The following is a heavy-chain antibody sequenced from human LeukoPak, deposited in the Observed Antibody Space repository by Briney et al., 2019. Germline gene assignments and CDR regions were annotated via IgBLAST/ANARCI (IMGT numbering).Heavy chain of an antibody. D-gene: IGHD3-22*01. J-gene: IGHJ4*02. CDR3: VRDWGYDSSGYWQKYFDT. CDR2: ISGSGGST. CDR1: GFTFSSYG. V-gene: IGHV3-23*01. Sequence: GGSLRLSCAASGFTFSSYGMSWVRQAPGKGLEWVSAISGSGGSTYYADSVKGRFTISRDNAKNPLYLQMNSLRAEDTAVYYCVRDWGYDSSGYWQKYFDTWGQGTLVTVSS.